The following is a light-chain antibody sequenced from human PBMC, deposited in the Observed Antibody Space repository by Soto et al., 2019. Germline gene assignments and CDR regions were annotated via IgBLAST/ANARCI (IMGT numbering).Light chain of an antibody. V-gene: IGLV1-44*01. CDR3: VAWDDSLNGYVV. CDR2: SNN. CDR1: SSNIGSNT. J-gene: IGLJ2*01. Sequence: QSVLTQPPSASGTPGRRVTISCSGSSSNIGSNTVNWYQQLPGTAPKLVIYSNNQRPSGVPDRFSGSKSGTSASLAISGLQSEDEADYYCVAWDDSLNGYVVFGGGTKVTVL.